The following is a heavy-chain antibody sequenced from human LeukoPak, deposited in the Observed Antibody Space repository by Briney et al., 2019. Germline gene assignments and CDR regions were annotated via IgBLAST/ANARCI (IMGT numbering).Heavy chain of an antibody. CDR2: MNPNSGNT. D-gene: IGHD3-22*01. CDR3: ARVLTYYYDSSGEGFDY. CDR1: GYTFTSYD. J-gene: IGHJ4*02. Sequence: ASVKVSCKTSGYTFTSYDINWVRQATGQGLEWMGWMNPNSGNTGYAQKFQGRVTMTRNTSISTAYMELSSLRSEDTAVYYCARVLTYYYDSSGEGFDYWGQGTLVTVSS. V-gene: IGHV1-8*01.